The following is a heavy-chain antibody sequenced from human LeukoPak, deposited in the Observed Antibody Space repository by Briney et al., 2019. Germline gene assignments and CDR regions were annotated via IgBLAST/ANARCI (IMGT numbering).Heavy chain of an antibody. V-gene: IGHV3-23*01. CDR3: ARGLGRELDGAFDI. D-gene: IGHD3-10*01. J-gene: IGHJ3*02. CDR1: GFTFSNYA. CDR2: ISGSGGGT. Sequence: PGGSLRLSCAASGFTFSNYAMSWVRQAPGEGLEWVSTISGSGGGTYYADSVKGRFTISRDNSRNTLYLQMNSLRAEDTAVYYCARGLGRELDGAFDIWGQGTMVTVSS.